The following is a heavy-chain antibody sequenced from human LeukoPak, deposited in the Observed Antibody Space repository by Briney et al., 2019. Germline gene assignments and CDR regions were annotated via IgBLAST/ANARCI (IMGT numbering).Heavy chain of an antibody. V-gene: IGHV4-59*01. Sequence: SETLSLTCTVFDDSLNNCYWNWIRQPPGKGLEWIGYIYYSGHTNYNPSLNSRVAISIDTSKNQFSLKLNSLTAADTAVYYCARARRYYGSGSYSRSFYNWFDPWGQGTLVTVSS. CDR3: ARARRYYGSGSYSRSFYNWFDP. D-gene: IGHD3-10*01. J-gene: IGHJ5*02. CDR2: IYYSGHT. CDR1: DDSLNNCY.